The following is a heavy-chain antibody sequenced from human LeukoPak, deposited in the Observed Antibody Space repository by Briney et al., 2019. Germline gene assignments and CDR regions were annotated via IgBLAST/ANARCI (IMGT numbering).Heavy chain of an antibody. J-gene: IGHJ3*01. Sequence: GGSLRLSCVASGFTFRNYGMHWVRPAPGKGLEWVAFKRYDGTNEDYADSVKGRFTISRDNSKNTVSMQMNSLRTDDTAVYYCAKDGTGLTTRIHGFDVWGQGTLVTVTA. D-gene: IGHD3-22*01. CDR2: KRYDGTNE. V-gene: IGHV3-30*02. CDR1: GFTFRNYG. CDR3: AKDGTGLTTRIHGFDV.